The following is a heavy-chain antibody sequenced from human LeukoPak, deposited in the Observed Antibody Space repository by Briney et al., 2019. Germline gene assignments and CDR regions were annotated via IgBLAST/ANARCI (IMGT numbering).Heavy chain of an antibody. Sequence: GGSLRLSCAASGFTFSSYDINWVRQATGQGLEWMGWMNPNSGNTGYAQKFQGRVTITRNTSISTAYMELSSLRSEDTAVYYCAREGRVSSSSSGHDYWGQGTLVTVSS. J-gene: IGHJ4*02. CDR3: AREGRVSSSSSGHDY. CDR2: MNPNSGNT. CDR1: GFTFSSYD. V-gene: IGHV1-8*03. D-gene: IGHD6-6*01.